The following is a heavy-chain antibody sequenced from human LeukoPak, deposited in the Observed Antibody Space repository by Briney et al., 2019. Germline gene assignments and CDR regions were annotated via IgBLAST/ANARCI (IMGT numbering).Heavy chain of an antibody. V-gene: IGHV3-23*01. J-gene: IGHJ1*01. CDR1: GFTFSCYA. CDR3: AKDRFDGRLAEYFQH. CDR2: ISCSGGST. D-gene: IGHD1-26*01. Sequence: GGSLSLSCAASGFTFSCYAMSWLRQAPGKGLEWVSAISCSGGSTYYVDAVKGRFTISRDNSQNTLYLQMNSLRAEDTAVYYCAKDRFDGRLAEYFQHWGQRTLVTVSA.